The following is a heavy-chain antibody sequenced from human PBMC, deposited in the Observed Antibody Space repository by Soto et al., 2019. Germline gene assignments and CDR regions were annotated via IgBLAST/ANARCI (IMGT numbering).Heavy chain of an antibody. CDR1: GYTFTSYG. CDR3: ARDNPDSSSPGLWYYYYGMDV. D-gene: IGHD6-13*01. V-gene: IGHV1-18*01. J-gene: IGHJ6*02. Sequence: QVQLVQSGAEVKKPGASVKVSCKASGYTFTSYGISWVRQAPGQGLEWMGWISAYNGNTNYAQKLQGRVTMTTDTATRTAYMERRSLRSDDTAVYYCARDNPDSSSPGLWYYYYGMDVWGQGTTVTVSS. CDR2: ISAYNGNT.